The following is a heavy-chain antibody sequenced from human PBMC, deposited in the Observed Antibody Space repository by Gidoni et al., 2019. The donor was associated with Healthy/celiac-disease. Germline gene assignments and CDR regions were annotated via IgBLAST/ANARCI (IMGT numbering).Heavy chain of an antibody. CDR3: ARGISIAVAGTLDY. V-gene: IGHV3-21*01. CDR1: GFTFSSYS. CDR2: ISSSSSYI. J-gene: IGHJ4*02. Sequence: EVQLVESGGGLVKPGGSLRLSCAASGFTFSSYSMNWVRQAPGKGLEWVSSISSSSSYIYYADSVKVRFTISRDNAKNSLYLQMNSLRAEDTAVYYCARGISIAVAGTLDYWGQGTLVTVSS. D-gene: IGHD6-19*01.